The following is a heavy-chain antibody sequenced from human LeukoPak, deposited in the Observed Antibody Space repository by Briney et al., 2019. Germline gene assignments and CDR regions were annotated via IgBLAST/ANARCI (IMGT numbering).Heavy chain of an antibody. D-gene: IGHD4-17*01. CDR1: GFTFSSYA. J-gene: IGHJ4*02. V-gene: IGHV3-64*01. CDR2: ISSNGGST. Sequence: TGGSLRLSCAASGFTFSSYAMHWVRQAPGKGLEYVSAISSNGGSTYYANSVKGRFTISRDNSKNTLYLQMNSLRAEDTAVYYCASAYRPYGEMRYWGQGTLVTVSS. CDR3: ASAYRPYGEMRY.